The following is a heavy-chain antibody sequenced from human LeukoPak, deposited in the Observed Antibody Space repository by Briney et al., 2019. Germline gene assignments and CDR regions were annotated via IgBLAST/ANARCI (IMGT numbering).Heavy chain of an antibody. Sequence: PGGSLRLSCAASGFTLRCYSMNWVRQAPGKGLEWVSSISSSSSYIYYADSVKGRFTISRDNAKNSLYLQMNSLRAEDTAVYYCAIEDRGGYHFAYWGQGTLVTVSS. J-gene: IGHJ4*02. CDR2: ISSSSSYI. CDR3: AIEDRGGYHFAY. CDR1: GFTLRCYS. D-gene: IGHD3-22*01. V-gene: IGHV3-21*01.